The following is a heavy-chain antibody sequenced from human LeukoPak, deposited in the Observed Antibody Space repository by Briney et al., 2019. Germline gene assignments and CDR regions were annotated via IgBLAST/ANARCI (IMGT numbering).Heavy chain of an antibody. D-gene: IGHD3-10*01. V-gene: IGHV4-39*07. Sequence: TSETLSLTCTVSGGSISSSSYYWGWIRQPPGKGLEGIGSIYYSGSTYYNPSLKSRVTISVDTSKNQFSLKLSSVTAADTAVYYCARLRTVTMVRGLDYYYYMDVWGKGTTVTISS. J-gene: IGHJ6*03. CDR2: IYYSGST. CDR3: ARLRTVTMVRGLDYYYYMDV. CDR1: GGSISSSSYY.